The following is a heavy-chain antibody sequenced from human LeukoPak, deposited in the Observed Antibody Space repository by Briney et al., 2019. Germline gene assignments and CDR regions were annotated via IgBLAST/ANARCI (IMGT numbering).Heavy chain of an antibody. J-gene: IGHJ5*02. CDR1: GGSISSSSYY. CDR3: ARVYGTQDMVRGVIHH. V-gene: IGHV4-39*07. D-gene: IGHD3-10*01. Sequence: SETLSLTCTVSGGSISSSSYYWGWIRQPPGKGLEWIGSIYYSGSTYYNPSLKSRVTISVDTSKNQVSLKLSSVTAADTAVYYCARVYGTQDMVRGVIHHWGQGTLVTVSS. CDR2: IYYSGST.